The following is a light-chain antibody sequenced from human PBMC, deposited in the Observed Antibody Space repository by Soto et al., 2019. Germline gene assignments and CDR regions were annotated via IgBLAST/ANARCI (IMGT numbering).Light chain of an antibody. CDR3: QQYNNWPPLT. J-gene: IGKJ4*01. V-gene: IGKV3-15*01. Sequence: EIVLTQSPGTLSLSPGERATLSCRASQSVSTYLAWYQKKPGQAPRLLIYGASTRATGIPARFSGSGSGTEFTLTISSLQSEDFAVYYCQQYNNWPPLTFGGGTKVDIK. CDR1: QSVSTY. CDR2: GAS.